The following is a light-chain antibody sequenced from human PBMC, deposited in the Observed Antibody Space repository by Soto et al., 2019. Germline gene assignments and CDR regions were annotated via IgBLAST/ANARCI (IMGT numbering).Light chain of an antibody. CDR3: QQYGSSPWT. V-gene: IGKV3-20*01. J-gene: IGKJ1*01. CDR1: QTIRRNN. Sequence: ETVLTQSPGTLSLSPGERPTLPCRPSQTIRRNNLAWYRQTPGQAPRLLIYGASNRATGIADRFSGSGSGTDFTLIISRLEPEDFALYYCQQYGSSPWTFGQGTKVEIK. CDR2: GAS.